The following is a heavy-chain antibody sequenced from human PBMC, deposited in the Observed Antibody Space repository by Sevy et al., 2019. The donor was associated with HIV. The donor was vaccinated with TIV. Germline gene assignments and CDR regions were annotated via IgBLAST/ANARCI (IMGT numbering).Heavy chain of an antibody. D-gene: IGHD3-3*01. CDR2: SWYDGSYK. J-gene: IGHJ5*02. Sequence: GGSLRLSCAASGFTFRNYGMHWVRQAPGKGLEWVAVSWYDGSYKYYADSVKGRFTISRDNTKSTLYLQMNSLRAEDTAVYYCAKTFAIFGVLMSPDFDPWGQGTLVTVSS. CDR3: AKTFAIFGVLMSPDFDP. V-gene: IGHV3-33*06. CDR1: GFTFRNYG.